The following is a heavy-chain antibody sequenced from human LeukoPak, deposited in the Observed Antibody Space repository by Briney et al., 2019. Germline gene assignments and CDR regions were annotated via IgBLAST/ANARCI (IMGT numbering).Heavy chain of an antibody. CDR2: IIPILGIA. J-gene: IGHJ6*02. V-gene: IGHV1-69*04. Sequence: GASVKVSCKASGGTFSSYAISWVRQAPGQGLEWMGRIIPILGIANYAQKFQGRVTITADKSTSTAYMELSSLRSEDTAVYYCAADRGTDSLYYYYGMDVWGQGTTVTVSS. CDR1: GGTFSSYA. D-gene: IGHD3-10*01. CDR3: AADRGTDSLYYYYGMDV.